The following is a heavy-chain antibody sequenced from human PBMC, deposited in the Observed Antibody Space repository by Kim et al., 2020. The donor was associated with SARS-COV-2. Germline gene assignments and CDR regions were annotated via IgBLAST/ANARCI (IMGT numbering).Heavy chain of an antibody. CDR3: AEDRLGAVGARFILSAFDF. V-gene: IGHV3-30*18. D-gene: IGHD1-26*01. J-gene: IGHJ5*01. Sequence: GGSLRLSCAASGLTFSNYGMHWVRQAPGKGLEWVAVISYDGSNKYYADSVKGRFTISRDNSKNTLYLQMNSLGAEATAVYYCAEDRLGAVGARFILSAFDFWGQGSLVTVSS. CDR2: ISYDGSNK. CDR1: GLTFSNYG.